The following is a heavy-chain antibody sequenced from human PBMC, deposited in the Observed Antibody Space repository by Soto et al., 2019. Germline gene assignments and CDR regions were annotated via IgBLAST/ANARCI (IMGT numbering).Heavy chain of an antibody. J-gene: IGHJ6*02. V-gene: IGHV3-30*18. CDR3: AKDKRGRDYYGSGSLYYYYGMDV. Sequence: SLRLSCAASGFTFSSYGMHWVRQAPGKGLEWVAVISYDGSNKYYADSVKGRFTISRDNSKNTLYLQMNSLRAEDTAVYYCAKDKRGRDYYGSGSLYYYYGMDVWGQGTTVTVSS. CDR2: ISYDGSNK. D-gene: IGHD3-10*01. CDR1: GFTFSSYG.